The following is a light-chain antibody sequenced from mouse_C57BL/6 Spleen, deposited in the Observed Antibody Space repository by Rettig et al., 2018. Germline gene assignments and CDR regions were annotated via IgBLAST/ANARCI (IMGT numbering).Light chain of an antibody. J-gene: IGKJ4*01. V-gene: IGKV14-111*01. CDR3: LQYDEFPFT. CDR2: RAN. Sequence: DIKMTQSPSSMYASLGERVTITCKASQDINSYLSWFQQKPGKSHKTLIYRANRLVDGVPSMFSGSGSGQYYSLTISSLEYEDMGIYYCLQYDEFPFTFGSGTKLEIK. CDR1: QDINSY.